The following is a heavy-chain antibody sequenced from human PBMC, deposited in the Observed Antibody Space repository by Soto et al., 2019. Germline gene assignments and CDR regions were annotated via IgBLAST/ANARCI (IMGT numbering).Heavy chain of an antibody. CDR3: ARYGAYGDYEFDY. Sequence: ASETLSPTCTVSGGSISSSSYYWGWIRQPPGKGLEWIGSIYYSGSTYYNPSLKSRVTISVDTSKNQFSLKLSSVTAADTAVYYCARYGAYGDYEFDYWGQGTLVTVSS. J-gene: IGHJ4*02. V-gene: IGHV4-39*07. D-gene: IGHD4-17*01. CDR1: GGSISSSSYY. CDR2: IYYSGST.